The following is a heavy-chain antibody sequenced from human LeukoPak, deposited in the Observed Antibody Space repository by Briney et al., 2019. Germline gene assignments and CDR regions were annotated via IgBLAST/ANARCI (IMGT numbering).Heavy chain of an antibody. CDR1: GFTFSSYS. J-gene: IGHJ4*02. D-gene: IGHD2-2*01. CDR3: ARGLSRYCSSTSCPQFDY. Sequence: PGGSLRLSCAASGFTFSSYSMNWVRQAPGKGLEWVSSISSSSSYIYYADSVKGRFTISRDNAKNSLYLQMNSLRAEDTAVYYCARGLSRYCSSTSCPQFDYWGQGTLVTVSS. V-gene: IGHV3-21*01. CDR2: ISSSSSYI.